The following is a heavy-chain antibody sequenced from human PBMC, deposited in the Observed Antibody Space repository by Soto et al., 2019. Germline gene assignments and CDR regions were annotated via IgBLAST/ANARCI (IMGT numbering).Heavy chain of an antibody. J-gene: IGHJ3*02. Sequence: EVQLVESGGGLVQPGGSLRLSCAASGFTFSSYDMHWVRQATGKGLEWVSAIGTAGDTYYPGSVKGRFTISRENAKNSLYLQMNGLRAGDTAVYYCARSTTVTTLGDAFDIWGQGTMVTVSS. CDR1: GFTFSSYD. CDR2: IGTAGDT. CDR3: ARSTTVTTLGDAFDI. D-gene: IGHD4-17*01. V-gene: IGHV3-13*01.